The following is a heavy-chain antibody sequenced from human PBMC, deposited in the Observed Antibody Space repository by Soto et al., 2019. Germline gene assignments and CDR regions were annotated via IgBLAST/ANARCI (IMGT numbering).Heavy chain of an antibody. Sequence: ASETLSLTCTVSGGSISSYYWSWIRQPPWKGLEWIGYIYYSGSTNYNPSLKSRVTISVDTSKNQFSLKLSSVTAADTAVYYCARASRAIRRGYSYYYMDVWGKGTTVTVSS. CDR2: IYYSGST. D-gene: IGHD2-15*01. CDR1: GGSISSYY. V-gene: IGHV4-59*01. CDR3: ARASRAIRRGYSYYYMDV. J-gene: IGHJ6*03.